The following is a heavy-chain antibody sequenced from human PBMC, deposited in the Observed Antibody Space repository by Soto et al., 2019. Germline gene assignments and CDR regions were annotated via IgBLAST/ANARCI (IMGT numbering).Heavy chain of an antibody. Sequence: QVQLVQSGAEVKKPGSSVKVSCKASGGTFSSYAISWVRQAPGQGLEWMGGIIPIFGTANYAQKFQGRVTITADESTSTAYMELSSLRSQDTAVYYCASSAERQHSSWYYYIPFDYWGQGTLVTVSS. D-gene: IGHD6-13*01. J-gene: IGHJ4*02. CDR2: IIPIFGTA. CDR3: ASSAERQHSSWYYYIPFDY. V-gene: IGHV1-69*01. CDR1: GGTFSSYA.